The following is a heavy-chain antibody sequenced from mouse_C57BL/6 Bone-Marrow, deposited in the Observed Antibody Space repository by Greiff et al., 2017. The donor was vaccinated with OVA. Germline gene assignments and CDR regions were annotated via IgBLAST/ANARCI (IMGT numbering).Heavy chain of an antibody. CDR2: INPYNGGT. V-gene: IGHV1-19*01. CDR1: GYTFTDYY. Sequence: VQLKQSGPVLVKPGASVKMSCKASGYTFTDYYMNWVKQSHGKSLEWIGVINPYNGGTSYNQKFKGKATLTVDKSSSTAYMELNSLTSEDSAVYYCARGYSNYPFWGQGTTLTVSS. J-gene: IGHJ2*01. D-gene: IGHD2-5*01. CDR3: ARGYSNYPF.